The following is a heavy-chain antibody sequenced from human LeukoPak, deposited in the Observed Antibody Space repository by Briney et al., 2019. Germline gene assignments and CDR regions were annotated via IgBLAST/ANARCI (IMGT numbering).Heavy chain of an antibody. J-gene: IGHJ3*02. Sequence: PSETLSLTCAVYGGSFSGYYWSWIRQPPGKGLEWIGEINHSGSTNYNPSLKSRVTISVDTSKNQFSLKLSSVTAADTAVYYCARLSGWAFDIWGQGTMVTVSS. D-gene: IGHD3-22*01. CDR2: INHSGST. CDR3: ARLSGWAFDI. V-gene: IGHV4-34*01. CDR1: GGSFSGYY.